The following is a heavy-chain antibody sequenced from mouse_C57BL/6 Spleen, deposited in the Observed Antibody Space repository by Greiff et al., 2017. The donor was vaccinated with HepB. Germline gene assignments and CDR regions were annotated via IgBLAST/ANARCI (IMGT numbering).Heavy chain of an antibody. CDR3: ATYGYDGAMDY. J-gene: IGHJ4*01. D-gene: IGHD2-2*01. Sequence: VQLQQSGAELARPGASVKMSCKASGYTFTSYTMHWVKQRPGQGLEWIGYINPSSGYTKYNQKFKDKATLTADKSSSTAYMQLSSLTSEDSAVYYCATYGYDGAMDYWGQGTSVTVSS. CDR1: GYTFTSYT. V-gene: IGHV1-4*01. CDR2: INPSSGYT.